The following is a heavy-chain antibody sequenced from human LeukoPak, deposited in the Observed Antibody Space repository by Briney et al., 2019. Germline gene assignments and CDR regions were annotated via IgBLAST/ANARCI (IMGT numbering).Heavy chain of an antibody. V-gene: IGHV4-61*02. CDR3: ARDGDFWSGYYHYYYYMDV. J-gene: IGHJ6*03. Sequence: SETLSLTCTVSGGSISSGSYYWSWIRQPAGKGLEWIGRIYTSGSTNYNPSLKSRVTISVDTSKNQFSLKLSSVTAADTAVCYCARDGDFWSGYYHYYYYMDVWGKGTTVTVSS. CDR1: GGSISSGSYY. D-gene: IGHD3-3*01. CDR2: IYTSGST.